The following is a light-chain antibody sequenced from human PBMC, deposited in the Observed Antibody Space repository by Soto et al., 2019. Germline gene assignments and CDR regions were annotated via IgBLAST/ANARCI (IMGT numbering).Light chain of an antibody. Sequence: QSVLTQPASVSGSPGQSIAISCTGTSSDVGRNNHVSWYQQHPGKAPKLMIYEVNKRPSGVSDRFSGSKSGNTASLTISGLQAEDEADYYCCSYAGSGTFYVFGTGTKVTV. CDR3: CSYAGSGTFYV. J-gene: IGLJ1*01. CDR2: EVN. V-gene: IGLV2-23*02. CDR1: SSDVGRNNH.